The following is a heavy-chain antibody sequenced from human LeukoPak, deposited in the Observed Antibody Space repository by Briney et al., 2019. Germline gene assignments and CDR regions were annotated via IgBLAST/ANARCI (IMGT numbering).Heavy chain of an antibody. CDR2: IYYSGST. CDR1: GGSISSSNYY. CDR3: ARHADANWFDP. V-gene: IGHV4-39*01. J-gene: IGHJ5*02. Sequence: PSETLSLTCTVSGGSISSSNYYWGWIRQPPGKGLEWIGTIYYSGSTYYNPSLKSRVTISVDTSKNQFSLKLSSVTAADTVVYYCARHADANWFDPWGQGTLVIVSS.